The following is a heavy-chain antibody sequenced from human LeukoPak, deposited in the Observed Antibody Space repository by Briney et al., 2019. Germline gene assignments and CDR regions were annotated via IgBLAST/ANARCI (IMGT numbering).Heavy chain of an antibody. D-gene: IGHD3-3*01. V-gene: IGHV1-18*01. CDR1: GYTFTSYG. CDR3: ARLIDFWSAQYYFDY. J-gene: IGHJ4*02. CDR2: FSAYNGNT. Sequence: GASVKVSCKASGYTFTSYGISWVRQAPGQGLEWMGWFSAYNGNTNYAQKLQGRVTMTTDTSTSTAYMELRSLRSDDTAVYYCARLIDFWSAQYYFDYWGQGTLVTVSS.